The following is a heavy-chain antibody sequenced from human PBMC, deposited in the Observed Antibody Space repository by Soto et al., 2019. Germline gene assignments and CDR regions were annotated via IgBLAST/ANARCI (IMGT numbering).Heavy chain of an antibody. J-gene: IGHJ6*02. Sequence: ASVKVSCKASGYTFTSYYMRWVRQAPGQGLEWMGIINPSGGSTSYAQKFQGRVTMTRDTSTSTVYMELSSLRSEDTAVYYCARDRYDYVWGSYRPSGYYYGMDVWGQGATVTVSS. CDR2: INPSGGST. V-gene: IGHV1-46*01. D-gene: IGHD3-16*02. CDR3: ARDRYDYVWGSYRPSGYYYGMDV. CDR1: GYTFTSYY.